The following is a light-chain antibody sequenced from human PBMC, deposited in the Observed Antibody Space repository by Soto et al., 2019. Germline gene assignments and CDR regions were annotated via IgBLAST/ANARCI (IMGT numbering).Light chain of an antibody. V-gene: IGKV1-27*01. CDR1: QGLSIY. J-gene: IGKJ4*01. CDR2: AAS. CDR3: QQYNSCPHT. Sequence: DIQMTLSPSSLSASVGDRVTITCRWSQGLSIYFAWYQQKPGKVPTLLIYAASTVQAGVPSRFSGSGSGTDFTLTISSLQPEDVATYYCQQYNSCPHTFGGGTKVEIK.